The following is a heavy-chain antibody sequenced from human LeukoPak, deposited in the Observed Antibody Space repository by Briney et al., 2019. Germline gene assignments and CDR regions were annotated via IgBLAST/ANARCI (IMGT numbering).Heavy chain of an antibody. D-gene: IGHD4-17*01. CDR3: AIDHAKTPAVTI. CDR2: ISGGSSGST. J-gene: IGHJ4*02. Sequence: GGSLRLSCAASGFTFSDYAMSWVRQDPGKGLEWLSVISGGSSGSTYYADSVTRRFTFSRDNSNNTVDLQKNKLRVDDAAIYYCAIDHAKTPAVTIWGQGILVSVSS. V-gene: IGHV3-23*01. CDR1: GFTFSDYA.